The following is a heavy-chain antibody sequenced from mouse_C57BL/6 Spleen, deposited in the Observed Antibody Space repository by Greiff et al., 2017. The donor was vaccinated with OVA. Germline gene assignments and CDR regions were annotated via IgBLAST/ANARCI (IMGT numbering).Heavy chain of an antibody. Sequence: VHVKQSGPELVKPGASVKISCKASGYSFTDYNMNWVKQSNGKSLEWIGVINPNYGTTSYNQKFKGKATLTVDQSSSTAYMQLNSLTSEDSAVYYCARGGEELRGAMDYWGQGTSVTVSS. V-gene: IGHV1-39*01. CDR1: GYSFTDYN. CDR3: ARGGEELRGAMDY. CDR2: INPNYGTT. J-gene: IGHJ4*01.